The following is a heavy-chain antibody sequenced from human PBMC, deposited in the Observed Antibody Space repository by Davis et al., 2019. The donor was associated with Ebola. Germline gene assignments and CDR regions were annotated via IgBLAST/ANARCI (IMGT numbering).Heavy chain of an antibody. V-gene: IGHV3-15*01. Sequence: GESLKISCAASGFTFANAWMTLXXXXXXXXXXXXSRIKCKTDGATTEYAAPVKGRFTISRDDSKKTLDLQMNSLKTEDTVVYYCATGGEYFKYWGQGTVVXVSS. CDR1: GFTFANAW. CDR3: ATGGEYFKY. J-gene: IGHJ1*01. CDR2: IKCKTDGATT.